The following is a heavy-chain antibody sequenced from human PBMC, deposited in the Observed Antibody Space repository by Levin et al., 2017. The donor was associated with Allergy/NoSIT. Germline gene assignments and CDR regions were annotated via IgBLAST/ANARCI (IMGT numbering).Heavy chain of an antibody. Sequence: SQTLSLTCAISGDSVSSNSAAWNWIRQSPSRGLEWLGRTYYRSKWYNDYAVSVKSRITVNPDTSKNQFSLQLKSVTPEDTAVYYCARDQGIEATGATSDAFDIWGQGTMVTVSS. CDR3: ARDQGIEATGATSDAFDI. J-gene: IGHJ3*02. D-gene: IGHD6-13*01. V-gene: IGHV6-1*01. CDR2: TYYRSKWYN. CDR1: GDSVSSNSAA.